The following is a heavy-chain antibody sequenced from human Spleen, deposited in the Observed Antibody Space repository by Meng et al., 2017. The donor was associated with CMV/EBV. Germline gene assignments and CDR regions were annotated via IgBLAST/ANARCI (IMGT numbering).Heavy chain of an antibody. Sequence: GESLKISCAASGFTFSSYSMNWVRQAPGKGLEWVSYISSRSTTIYYADSVQGRFTISRDNAKNSLYLQMNSLRAEDTAVYYCARGAVPAAMGYNWFDPWGQGTLVTVSS. V-gene: IGHV3-48*04. D-gene: IGHD2-2*01. CDR2: ISSRSTTI. CDR1: GFTFSSYS. CDR3: ARGAVPAAMGYNWFDP. J-gene: IGHJ5*02.